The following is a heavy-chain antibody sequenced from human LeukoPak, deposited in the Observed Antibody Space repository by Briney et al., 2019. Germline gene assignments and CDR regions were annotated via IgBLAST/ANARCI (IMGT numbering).Heavy chain of an antibody. J-gene: IGHJ4*02. CDR1: GFAFSSLD. CDR3: AKDARRSSGWWFFDH. V-gene: IGHV3-23*01. Sequence: PGGSLRLSCAASGFAFSSLDMGWARQAPRKGLEGVSAISAGGDRTYYADSVRGRFTLSRDKSKNTLYLQMNSLRAEDTAVYYCAKDARRSSGWWFFDHWGQGTLVTVSS. D-gene: IGHD6-19*01. CDR2: ISAGGDRT.